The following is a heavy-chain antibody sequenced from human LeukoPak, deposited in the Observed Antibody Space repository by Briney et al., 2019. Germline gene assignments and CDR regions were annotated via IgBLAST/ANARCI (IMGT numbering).Heavy chain of an antibody. D-gene: IGHD3-3*01. CDR1: GYTFTGYY. J-gene: IGHJ3*02. CDR3: ARRSGSDAFDI. Sequence: ASVKVSCKASGYTFTGYYMQWVRQAPGQGLEWMGGINPDSGGTNYAQKFQGRVTMTRDTSISTAYMELSSPRSDDTSVYYCARRSGSDAFDIWGQGTMVTVSS. CDR2: INPDSGGT. V-gene: IGHV1-2*02.